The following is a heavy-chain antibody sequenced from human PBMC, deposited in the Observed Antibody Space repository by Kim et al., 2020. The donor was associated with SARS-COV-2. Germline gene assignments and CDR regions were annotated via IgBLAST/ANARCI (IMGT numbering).Heavy chain of an antibody. Sequence: SETLSLTCTVSGGSISSYYWSWIRQPPGKGLEWIGYIYYSGSTNYNPSLKSRVTISVDTSKNQFSLKLSSVTAADTAVYYCARVNYDSSGYKFSRLIFFDYWGQGTLVTVSS. CDR1: GGSISSYY. CDR2: IYYSGST. D-gene: IGHD3-22*01. J-gene: IGHJ4*02. CDR3: ARVNYDSSGYKFSRLIFFDY. V-gene: IGHV4-59*13.